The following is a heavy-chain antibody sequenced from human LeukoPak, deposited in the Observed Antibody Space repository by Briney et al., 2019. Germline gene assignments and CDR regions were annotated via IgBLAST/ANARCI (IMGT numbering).Heavy chain of an antibody. J-gene: IGHJ5*02. CDR2: IYYSGST. CDR1: GGSISSSSYY. Sequence: KPSETLSLTCTVSGGSISSSSYYWGWIRQPPGKGLEWIGSIYYSGSTYYNPSLKSRVTVSVDTSKNQFSLKLSSVTAADTAVYYCARAFTVGYQQWFDPWGQGTLVTVSS. CDR3: ARAFTVGYQQWFDP. D-gene: IGHD4-23*01. V-gene: IGHV4-39*07.